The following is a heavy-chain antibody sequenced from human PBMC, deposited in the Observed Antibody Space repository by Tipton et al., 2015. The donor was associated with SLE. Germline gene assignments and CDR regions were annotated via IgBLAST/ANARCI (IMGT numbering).Heavy chain of an antibody. V-gene: IGHV4-39*07. J-gene: IGHJ4*02. CDR1: GGPISSSSQS. CDR2: IYYSGST. Sequence: TLSLTCTVSGGPISSSSQSWGWIRQPPGQGLAWIGSIYYSGSTYYNPSLKSRVTISVDTSKNQFSLKLSSVTAADTAVYYCARVLYSSSSRVAVYFDYWGQGTLVTVSS. D-gene: IGHD6-6*01. CDR3: ARVLYSSSSRVAVYFDY.